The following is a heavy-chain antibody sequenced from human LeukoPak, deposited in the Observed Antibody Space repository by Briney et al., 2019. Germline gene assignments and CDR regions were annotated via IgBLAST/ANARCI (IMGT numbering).Heavy chain of an antibody. J-gene: IGHJ4*02. Sequence: GGSLRLSCAASGFTFSSYGMHWVRQAPGKGLEWVAFIRYDGSNKYYADSVKGRFTISRDNSKNTLYLQMSSLRAEDTAVYYCAKAFLIRGRVQLWPFDYWGQGTLVTVSS. CDR1: GFTFSSYG. CDR3: AKAFLIRGRVQLWPFDY. V-gene: IGHV3-30*02. CDR2: IRYDGSNK. D-gene: IGHD5-18*01.